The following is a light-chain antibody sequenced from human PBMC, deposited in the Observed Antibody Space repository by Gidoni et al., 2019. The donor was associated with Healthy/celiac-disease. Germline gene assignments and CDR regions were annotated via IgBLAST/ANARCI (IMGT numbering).Light chain of an antibody. CDR3: SSYTSSSTYWV. CDR2: DVS. Sequence: QSALTQPASVSGSPGPSITISCTGTSSDVGGYNYVYWYQQHPGKAPKLMIYDVSNRPSGVSNRFSGPKSGNTASLTISGLQAEDEADYYCSSYTSSSTYWVFGGGTKLTVL. CDR1: SSDVGGYNY. V-gene: IGLV2-14*03. J-gene: IGLJ3*02.